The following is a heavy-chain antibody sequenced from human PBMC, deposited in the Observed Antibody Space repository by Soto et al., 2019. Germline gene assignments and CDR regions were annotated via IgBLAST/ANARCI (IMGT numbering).Heavy chain of an antibody. CDR3: AKDHSDWTIGS. D-gene: IGHD3-9*01. CDR1: GFTFSTYG. V-gene: IGHV3-30*18. Sequence: QVQLVESGGGVVQPGRSLRLSCAASGFTFSTYGMHWVRQAPGKGLEWVAVISDDGSNKYYAESVKGRFTISRDNSKNTLYLQMNSLRAEDTAVYYCAKDHSDWTIGSWGQGTLVTVSS. CDR2: ISDDGSNK. J-gene: IGHJ4*02.